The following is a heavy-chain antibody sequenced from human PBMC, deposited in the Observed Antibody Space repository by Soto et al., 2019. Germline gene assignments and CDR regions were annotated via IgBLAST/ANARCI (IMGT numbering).Heavy chain of an antibody. Sequence: PGGSLRLSCAASGFTFSSYWMSWVRQAPGKGLEWVANIKQDGSEKYYVDSVKGRFTISRGNAKNSLYLQMNSLRAEDTAVYYCARDRSGDFWSGYYHYYYGMDVWGQGTTVTVSS. D-gene: IGHD3-3*01. J-gene: IGHJ6*02. V-gene: IGHV3-7*01. CDR3: ARDRSGDFWSGYYHYYYGMDV. CDR2: IKQDGSEK. CDR1: GFTFSSYW.